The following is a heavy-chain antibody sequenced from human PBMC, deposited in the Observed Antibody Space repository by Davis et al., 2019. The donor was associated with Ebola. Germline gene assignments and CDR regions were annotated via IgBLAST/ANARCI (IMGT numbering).Heavy chain of an antibody. J-gene: IGHJ4*02. CDR3: ARRAGELLVN. Sequence: SLTISCAASGFTFDDYAMHWVRQAPGKGLEWVSGISWNSAGIGYADSVKGRFTISRDNANNSLYLQMNSLRAEDTALYYCARRAGELLVNWGQGTLVTVSS. CDR1: GFTFDDYA. V-gene: IGHV3-9*01. CDR2: ISWNSAGI. D-gene: IGHD1-26*01.